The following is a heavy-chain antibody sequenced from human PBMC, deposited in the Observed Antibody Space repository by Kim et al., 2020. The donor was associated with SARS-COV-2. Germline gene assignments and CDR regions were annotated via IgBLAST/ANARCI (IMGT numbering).Heavy chain of an antibody. D-gene: IGHD1-26*01. CDR3: ARDSPYSGSRDY. V-gene: IGHV3-21*01. Sequence: YCADSVKGRFTISGDNAKNSLYLQMNSLRAEDTAVYYCARDSPYSGSRDYWGQGTLVTVSS. J-gene: IGHJ4*02.